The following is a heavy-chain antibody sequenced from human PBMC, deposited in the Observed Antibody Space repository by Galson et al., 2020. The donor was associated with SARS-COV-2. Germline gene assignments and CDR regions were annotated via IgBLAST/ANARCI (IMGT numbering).Heavy chain of an antibody. CDR1: GVSISSYY. D-gene: IGHD6-13*01. V-gene: IGHV4-59*01. J-gene: IGHJ6*02. CDR3: SRERYSSSWDYDGMDV. Sequence: SESLSLTCTVSGVSISSYYWSWIRQPPGKGLEWIGDIYYRGSTNYNPSLKSRVTISVDTSKNHFSLKLSSVTAADTAVYYCSRERYSSSWDYDGMDVWGQGTTVTVSS. CDR2: IYYRGST.